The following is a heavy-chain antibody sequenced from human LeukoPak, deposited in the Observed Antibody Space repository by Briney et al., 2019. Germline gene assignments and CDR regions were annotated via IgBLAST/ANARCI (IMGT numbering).Heavy chain of an antibody. J-gene: IGHJ5*02. V-gene: IGHV4-30-2*01. CDR2: IYHSGST. D-gene: IGHD6-13*01. CDR3: AREGGLAAAGRVNWFDP. CDR1: GGSISSCGYS. Sequence: SETQSLTCAVSGGSISSCGYSWSWLRQPPGKGLEGIGYIYHSGSTYYDPSLKSRVTISVDRSKNQFSLKLSSVTAADTAVYYCAREGGLAAAGRVNWFDPWGQGTLVTVSS.